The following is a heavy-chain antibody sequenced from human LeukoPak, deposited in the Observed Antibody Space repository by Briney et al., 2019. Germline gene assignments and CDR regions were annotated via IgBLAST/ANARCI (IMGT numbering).Heavy chain of an antibody. Sequence: SETLSLTCAIYGGSFSGYYWSWIRQPPGKGLEWIGEINHSGSTNYNPSLKSRVTISVDTSKNQFSLKLSSVTAADTAVYYCARGSGSFGYWGQGTLVTVSS. J-gene: IGHJ4*02. CDR2: INHSGST. V-gene: IGHV4-34*01. CDR3: ARGSGSFGY. D-gene: IGHD3-10*01. CDR1: GGSFSGYY.